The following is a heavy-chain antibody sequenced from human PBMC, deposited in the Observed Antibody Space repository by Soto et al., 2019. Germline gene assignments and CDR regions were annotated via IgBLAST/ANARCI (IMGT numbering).Heavy chain of an antibody. D-gene: IGHD6-13*01. CDR2: INAGNGNT. CDR3: AVNLAAAGTLAY. V-gene: IGHV1-3*01. Sequence: GASVKVSCKASGYTFTSYAMHWVRQAPGQKLEGMGWINAGNGNTKYSQKFQGRVTITRDTSASTAYMELSSLRSEDTAVYYCAVNLAAAGTLAYWGQGTLVTVSS. CDR1: GYTFTSYA. J-gene: IGHJ4*02.